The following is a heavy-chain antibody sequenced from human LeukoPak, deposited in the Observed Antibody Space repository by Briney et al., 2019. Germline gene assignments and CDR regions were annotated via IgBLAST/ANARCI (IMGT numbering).Heavy chain of an antibody. D-gene: IGHD3-3*01. Sequence: GGSLRLSCAASGFTFSSYSMNWVRQAPGKGLEWVSSISSSSSYIYYADSVKGRFTISRDNAKNSLYLQMSSLRAEDTAVFYCARTPYDFWSASYSYYFDYWGQGTLVTVSS. CDR3: ARTPYDFWSASYSYYFDY. V-gene: IGHV3-21*01. CDR2: ISSSSSYI. J-gene: IGHJ4*02. CDR1: GFTFSSYS.